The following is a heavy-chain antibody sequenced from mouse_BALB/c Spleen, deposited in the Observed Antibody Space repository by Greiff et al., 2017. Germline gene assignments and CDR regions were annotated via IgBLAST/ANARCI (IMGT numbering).Heavy chain of an antibody. CDR2: IYPYNGGT. Sequence: VQLKESGPELVKPGASVKISCKASGYTFTDYNMHWVKQSHGKSLEWIGYIYPYNGGTGYNQKFKSKATLTVDNSSSTAYMELRSLTSEDSAVYYCARGGGYYYFDYWGQGTTLTVSS. CDR1: GYTFTDYN. V-gene: IGHV1S29*02. D-gene: IGHD2-3*01. J-gene: IGHJ2*01. CDR3: ARGGGYYYFDY.